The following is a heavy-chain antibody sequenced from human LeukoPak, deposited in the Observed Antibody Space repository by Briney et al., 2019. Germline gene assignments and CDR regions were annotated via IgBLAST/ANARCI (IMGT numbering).Heavy chain of an antibody. J-gene: IGHJ3*02. CDR1: GFTFSSYS. CDR3: ARALPSPLYSGSYADAFDI. D-gene: IGHD1-26*01. CDR2: INSSRSYI. Sequence: PGGSLRLSCAASGFTFSSYSRNWVRQAPGKGLEWVSSINSSRSYIYYPDSMKRLFTISRTNAKNSLYLQMHSLRAADPAVYYCARALPSPLYSGSYADAFDIWGQGTMVTVSS. V-gene: IGHV3-21*01.